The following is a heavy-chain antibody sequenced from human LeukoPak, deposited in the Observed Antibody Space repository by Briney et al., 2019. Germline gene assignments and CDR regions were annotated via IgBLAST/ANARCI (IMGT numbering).Heavy chain of an antibody. CDR1: GFSFSNYA. Sequence: GGSLRLSCAASGFSFSNYAMSWVRQAPGKGLEWVSGISESGGSTYYADSVKGRFSISRDNSENTLHLQMNSLRVEDTALYYCAKAIYYDSSGFYYGFDYWGQGTLSPSPQ. D-gene: IGHD3-22*01. CDR3: AKAIYYDSSGFYYGFDY. V-gene: IGHV3-23*01. J-gene: IGHJ4*02. CDR2: ISESGGST.